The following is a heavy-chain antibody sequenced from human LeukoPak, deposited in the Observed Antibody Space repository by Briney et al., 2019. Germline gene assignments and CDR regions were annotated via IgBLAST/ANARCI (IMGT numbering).Heavy chain of an antibody. Sequence: SETLSLTCTVSGYSISSGYYWGWIRQPPGKGLEWIGSIYHSGSTYYNPSLKSRVTISVDTSKNQFSLKLSSVTAADTAVYYCARVRQQLDYWGQGTLVTVSS. CDR3: ARVRQQLDY. D-gene: IGHD6-13*01. CDR2: IYHSGST. J-gene: IGHJ4*02. CDR1: GYSISSGYY. V-gene: IGHV4-38-2*02.